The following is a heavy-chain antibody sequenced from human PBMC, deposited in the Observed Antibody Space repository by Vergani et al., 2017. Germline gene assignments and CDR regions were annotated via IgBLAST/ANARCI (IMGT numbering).Heavy chain of an antibody. J-gene: IGHJ6*02. CDR3: ATTTVTTSSYYYGMDV. D-gene: IGHD4-11*01. V-gene: IGHV4-31*03. CDR2: IYYSGST. Sequence: QVQLQESGPGLVKPSQTLSLTCTVSGGSISSGGYYWSWIRQHPGKGLEWIGYIYYSGSTYYNPSLKSRVTISVDTSKNQFSLKLSSVTAADTAVYYCATTTVTTSSYYYGMDVWGQGTTVTVSS. CDR1: GGSISSGGYY.